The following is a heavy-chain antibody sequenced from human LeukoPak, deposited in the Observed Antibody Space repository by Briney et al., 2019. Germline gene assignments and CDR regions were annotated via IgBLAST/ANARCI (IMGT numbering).Heavy chain of an antibody. CDR3: ARDLSGVGWEYYFDY. CDR2: IIPIFGTA. CDR1: GGTFSSYA. J-gene: IGHJ4*02. V-gene: IGHV1-69*13. D-gene: IGHD6-19*01. Sequence: SAVKVSCKASGGTFSSYAISWVRQAPGQGLEWMGGIIPIFGTANYVQKFQGRVMITAAESTSTAYMELSSLRSEDTAVYYCARDLSGVGWEYYFDYWGQGTLVTVSS.